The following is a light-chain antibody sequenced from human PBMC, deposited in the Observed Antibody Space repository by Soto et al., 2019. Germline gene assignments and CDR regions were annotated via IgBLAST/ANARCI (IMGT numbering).Light chain of an antibody. Sequence: DIPMTQSPSSLSASIGDRVTITCRASPSIGRNLNWYQQKPGKAPNLLIYAASTLQSGVPSRFSGSESGTDFTLTISSLQPEDFATYYCQESYSSSFTFGGGTKVEIK. CDR2: AAS. CDR3: QESYSSSFT. V-gene: IGKV1-39*01. CDR1: PSIGRN. J-gene: IGKJ4*01.